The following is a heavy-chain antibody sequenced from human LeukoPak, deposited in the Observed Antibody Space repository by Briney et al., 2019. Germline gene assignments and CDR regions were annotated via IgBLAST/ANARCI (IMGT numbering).Heavy chain of an antibody. CDR1: GYTFTGYY. J-gene: IGHJ4*02. Sequence: ASVKVSCKASGYTFTGYYMHWVRQAPGQGLEWMGWISAYSGNTNYAQKLQGRVAMTTDTSTNTAYMELRSLRSDDTAVYYCARDGVGAGGYFDYWGQGTLVTVSS. CDR2: ISAYSGNT. CDR3: ARDGVGAGGYFDY. V-gene: IGHV1-18*04. D-gene: IGHD1-26*01.